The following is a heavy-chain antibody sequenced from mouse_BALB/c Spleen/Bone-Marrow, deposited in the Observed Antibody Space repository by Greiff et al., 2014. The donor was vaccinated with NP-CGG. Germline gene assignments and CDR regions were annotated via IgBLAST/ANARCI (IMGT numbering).Heavy chain of an antibody. CDR1: GFNIKDYY. V-gene: IGHV14-4*02. CDR3: NAEHGNYHYFDY. J-gene: IGHJ2*01. D-gene: IGHD6-1*01. Sequence: EVQLQQSGAELVRSGASVKLSCTASGFNIKDYYMHWVKQRPEQGLVWIGWIDPGNGDTEYAPKFQGKATMTADTSSNTAYLQLSSLTSEDTAVYYCNAEHGNYHYFDYWGQGTTLTVSS. CDR2: IDPGNGDT.